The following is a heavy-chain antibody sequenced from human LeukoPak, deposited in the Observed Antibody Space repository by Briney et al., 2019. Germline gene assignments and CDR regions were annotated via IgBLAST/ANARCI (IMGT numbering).Heavy chain of an antibody. V-gene: IGHV4-39*02. CDR1: GVSIRSGSHY. D-gene: IGHD3-22*01. J-gene: IGHJ4*02. CDR2: IYYSGST. CDR3: AKRDDSGGNLVDL. Sequence: PSETLSLTCTVSGVSIRSGSHYWAWIRQPPGKGLEWIGSIYYSGSTYYNPSLENRVTISIDTSKNHSSLKLSSLSAADTSVYYCAKRDDSGGNLVDLWGQGTLVTVS.